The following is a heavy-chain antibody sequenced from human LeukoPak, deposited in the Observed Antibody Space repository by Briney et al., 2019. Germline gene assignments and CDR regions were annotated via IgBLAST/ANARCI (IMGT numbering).Heavy chain of an antibody. V-gene: IGHV4-59*01. Sequence: PSETLSLTCTVSGGSISNYYWSWIRQPPGKGLEWIGYIYYSGSTNYNPSLKSRVTISADTSKNQFSLKLSSVTAADTAVYYCARGLPTSDAFDIWGQGTMVTVSS. CDR2: IYYSGST. CDR1: GGSISNYY. J-gene: IGHJ3*02. CDR3: ARGLPTSDAFDI. D-gene: IGHD1-1*01.